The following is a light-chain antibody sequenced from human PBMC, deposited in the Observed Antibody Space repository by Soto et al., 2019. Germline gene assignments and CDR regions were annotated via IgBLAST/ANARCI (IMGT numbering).Light chain of an antibody. CDR1: SSNIGAGYD. J-gene: IGLJ1*01. V-gene: IGLV1-40*01. Sequence: QSVLTQPPSVSGAPGQRVTFSCTGSSSNIGAGYDVHWYQQLPGTAPKLLIYVNINRPSGVPDRFSGSKSGTSASLAITGLQADDEAEYYCQSYDSSLSAYVFGTGTKVTVL. CDR2: VNI. CDR3: QSYDSSLSAYV.